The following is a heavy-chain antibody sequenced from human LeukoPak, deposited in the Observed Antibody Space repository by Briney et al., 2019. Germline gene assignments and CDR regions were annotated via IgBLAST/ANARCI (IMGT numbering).Heavy chain of an antibody. D-gene: IGHD4-23*01. CDR3: ARDPTTVVTTPYYFDF. V-gene: IGHV4-34*01. Sequence: PSETLSLTCAVHGGSFSGYHWNWIRQFPGKGLEWIGEINDRGHTNYNPSLESRVTISVDTPKKQFSLKLSSVAAADTAVYYCARDPTTVVTTPYYFDFWGQGTLVTVSS. CDR2: INDRGHT. J-gene: IGHJ4*02. CDR1: GGSFSGYH.